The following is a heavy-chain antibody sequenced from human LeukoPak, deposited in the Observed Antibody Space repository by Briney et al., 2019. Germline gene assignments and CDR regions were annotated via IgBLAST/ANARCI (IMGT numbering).Heavy chain of an antibody. D-gene: IGHD3-10*01. CDR2: MNPNSGNT. CDR3: ARGPAIPGGVRGVIGFGRNYYYMDV. CDR1: GYTFTSYD. Sequence: ASVKVSCKASGYTFTSYDINWVRQATGQGLEWMGWMNPNSGNTGYAQKFQGRVTITRNTSISTAYMELSSLRSEDTAVYYCARGPAIPGGVRGVIGFGRNYYYMDVWGKGTTVTVSS. V-gene: IGHV1-8*03. J-gene: IGHJ6*03.